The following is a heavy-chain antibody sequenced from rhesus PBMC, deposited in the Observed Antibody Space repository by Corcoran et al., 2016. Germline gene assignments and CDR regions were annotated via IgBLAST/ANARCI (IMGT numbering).Heavy chain of an antibody. V-gene: IGHV2-152*01. CDR2: IYWDDDK. CDR3: TRGGYGCSSGLDS. Sequence: QVTLKESGPALVKPTQTLTLTCTFSGFSLTTSGMGVGWIRQPPGKALEWLAPIYWDDDKRYSTSPKSRVPLPQDNSKNPGVLTMTKKDPMDTTTYYCTRGGYGCSSGLDSWGQGVVVTVSS. CDR1: GFSLTTSGMG. D-gene: IGHD4-29*01. J-gene: IGHJ6*01.